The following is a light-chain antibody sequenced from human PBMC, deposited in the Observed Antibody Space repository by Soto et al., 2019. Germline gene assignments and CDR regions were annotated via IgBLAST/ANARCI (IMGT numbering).Light chain of an antibody. J-gene: IGKJ2*01. CDR3: HQTYSTPYT. CDR2: GAS. V-gene: IGKV1-39*01. Sequence: DIQMTQSPSSLSASVGDRVTITCRASQTIITYLKWYQQKPGKAPKLLVYGASTLQSGVPSRFSGSGSGTYFTLAISSLQPEDAAYYFCHQTYSTPYTFGQGTKVEIK. CDR1: QTIITY.